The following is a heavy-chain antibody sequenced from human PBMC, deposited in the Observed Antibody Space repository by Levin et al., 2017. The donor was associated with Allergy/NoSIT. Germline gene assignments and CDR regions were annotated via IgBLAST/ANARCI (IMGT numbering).Heavy chain of an antibody. CDR3: ARARGSDSFDY. D-gene: IGHD1-26*01. CDR1: GFTFSDYY. CDR2: ISSSGSAV. J-gene: IGHJ4*02. V-gene: IGHV3-11*01. Sequence: GESLKISCAASGFTFSDYYMSWIRQAPGKGLECISYISSSGSAVYYADSVKGRFTISRDNAKNSLYLQMNSLRAEDTAVYYCARARGSDSFDYWGQGTLVTVSS.